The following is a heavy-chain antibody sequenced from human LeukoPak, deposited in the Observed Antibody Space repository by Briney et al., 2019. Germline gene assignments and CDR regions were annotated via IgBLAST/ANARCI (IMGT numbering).Heavy chain of an antibody. Sequence: ASVKVSCKASGYTFTSYGISWVRQAPGQGLEWMGWISAYNGNTNYAQKLQGRVTMTTDTSTSTAYMELRSLRSDGTAVYYCARVVLRFLEWLPSFDYWGQGTLVTVSS. CDR1: GYTFTSYG. V-gene: IGHV1-18*01. CDR3: ARVVLRFLEWLPSFDY. D-gene: IGHD3-3*01. J-gene: IGHJ4*02. CDR2: ISAYNGNT.